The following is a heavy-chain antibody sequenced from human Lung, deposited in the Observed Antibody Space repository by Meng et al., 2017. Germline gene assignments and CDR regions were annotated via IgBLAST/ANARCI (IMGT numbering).Heavy chain of an antibody. CDR3: AKALGWRSSPDY. D-gene: IGHD2-21*01. Sequence: QVQLVQSGADVKKPGASVKVSCKASGYTFTAYYIHWVRQAPGQGLEWMGRINPNSGGTNFAQKFQGRVIMTRDTSISTAYMELSSLGFDDTAVYYCAKALGWRSSPDYWGQGILVTVSS. CDR1: GYTFTAYY. J-gene: IGHJ4*02. V-gene: IGHV1-2*06. CDR2: INPNSGGT.